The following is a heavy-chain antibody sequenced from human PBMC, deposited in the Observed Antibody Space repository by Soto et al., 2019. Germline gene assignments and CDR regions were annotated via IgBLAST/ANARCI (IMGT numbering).Heavy chain of an antibody. CDR2: IIPIFGTA. Sequence: QVQLVQSGAEVKKPGSSVKVSCKASGGTFSSYAISWVRQAPGQGLEWMGGIIPIFGTANYAQKFQGRVTITGDESTSIAYMELSSLRSEATAVYYCASSPQFSAAAGPSGIWGQGTMVTVSS. CDR1: GGTFSSYA. CDR3: ASSPQFSAAAGPSGI. J-gene: IGHJ3*02. D-gene: IGHD6-13*01. V-gene: IGHV1-69*01.